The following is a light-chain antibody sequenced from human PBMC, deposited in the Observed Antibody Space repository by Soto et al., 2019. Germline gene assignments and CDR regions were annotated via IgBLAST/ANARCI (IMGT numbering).Light chain of an antibody. CDR3: ETWDFNTRV. J-gene: IGLJ3*02. CDR1: SGHSSYI. Sequence: QSVLTQSSSASASLGSSVKLTCTLSSGHSSYIIAWHQQQPGKAPRYLMKLEGSGSYNKGSGVPDRFSGSSSGADRYLTISNHQFEDEADYYCETWDFNTRVFGGGTQLTVL. CDR2: LEGSGSY. V-gene: IGLV4-60*02.